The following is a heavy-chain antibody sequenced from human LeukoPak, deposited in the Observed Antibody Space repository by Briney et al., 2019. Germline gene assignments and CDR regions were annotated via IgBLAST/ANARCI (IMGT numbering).Heavy chain of an antibody. Sequence: ASVTVSCKASGYAFKKYAISWVRQAPGQGLEWLGWISTYNGDTNYAQNFKGRVTMTTDASTSTAYMELRSLRSDDTAVYYCTRDPSNSSGWYIYFDYWGQGALVTVSS. J-gene: IGHJ4*02. CDR2: ISTYNGDT. CDR3: TRDPSNSSGWYIYFDY. CDR1: GYAFKKYA. V-gene: IGHV1-18*01. D-gene: IGHD6-19*01.